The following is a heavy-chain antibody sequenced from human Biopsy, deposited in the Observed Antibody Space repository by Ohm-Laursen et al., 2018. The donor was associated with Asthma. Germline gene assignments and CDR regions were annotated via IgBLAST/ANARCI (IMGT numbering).Heavy chain of an antibody. CDR1: YGSITSGGYY. CDR3: ARAQDYYDSRGYYRSFDY. D-gene: IGHD3-22*01. CDR2: IYYSGST. V-gene: IGHV4-31*03. J-gene: IGHJ4*02. Sequence: TLSLTCTVSYGSITSGGYYWTWIRQHPGKGLEWIGFIYYSGSTYYNTSLKSRVSISIDKSKNQFSLKLSSVTAADTAVYYCARAQDYYDSRGYYRSFDYWGQGTLVTVSS.